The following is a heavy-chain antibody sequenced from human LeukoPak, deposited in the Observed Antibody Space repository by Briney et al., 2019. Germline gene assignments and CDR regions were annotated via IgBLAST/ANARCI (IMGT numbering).Heavy chain of an antibody. CDR3: ARGAPGSYCSGGGCPYFDY. D-gene: IGHD2-15*01. Sequence: GASVKVSCKASGYTFTSYDINWVRQATGQGLEWMGWVNPNSGHTGYAQKFQGRVTMTRNTSISTAYMDLSSLRSEDTAVYYCARGAPGSYCSGGGCPYFDYWGQGTLVSVSS. V-gene: IGHV1-8*01. CDR1: GYTFTSYD. CDR2: VNPNSGHT. J-gene: IGHJ4*02.